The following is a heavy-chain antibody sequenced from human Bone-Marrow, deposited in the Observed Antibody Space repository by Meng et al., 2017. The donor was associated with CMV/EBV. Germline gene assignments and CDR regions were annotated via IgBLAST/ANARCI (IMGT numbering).Heavy chain of an antibody. CDR3: ARVKAALRFLEWLFDY. Sequence: GLTLSTYAMHWFRQAPGKGLEWVAFISYDGSNKYYANSLKGRFTISRDNSKNTLYLQMNSLRAEDTAVYYCARVKAALRFLEWLFDYWGQGTLVTVSS. D-gene: IGHD3-3*01. J-gene: IGHJ4*02. CDR2: ISYDGSNK. V-gene: IGHV3-30-3*01. CDR1: GLTLSTYA.